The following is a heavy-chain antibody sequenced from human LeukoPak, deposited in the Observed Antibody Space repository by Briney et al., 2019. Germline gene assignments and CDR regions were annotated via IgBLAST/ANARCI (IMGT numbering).Heavy chain of an antibody. V-gene: IGHV4-59*12. CDR3: ARGPTFDPTHYYYYGMDV. J-gene: IGHJ6*02. D-gene: IGHD3-9*01. CDR1: GGSISSYY. CDR2: IYYSGST. Sequence: SETLSLTCTVSGGSISSYYWSWIRQPPGKGLEWIGYIYYSGSTNYNPSLKSRVTISVDRSKNQFSLKLSSVTAADTAVYYCARGPTFDPTHYYYYGMDVWGQGTTVTVSS.